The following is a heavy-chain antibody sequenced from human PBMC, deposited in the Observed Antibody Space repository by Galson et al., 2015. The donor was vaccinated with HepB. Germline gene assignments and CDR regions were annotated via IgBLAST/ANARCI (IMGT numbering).Heavy chain of an antibody. CDR1: GYIFTTNG. CDR3: ARDRSHSLDY. V-gene: IGHV1-18*04. D-gene: IGHD6-6*01. J-gene: IGHJ4*02. CDR2: ISINSGNT. Sequence: SVKVSCKASGYIFTTNGISWVRQAPGQGLEWLGWISINSGNTNYVERLQGSVTMTRDTYTSTAYMELRWLTSDDTAVYYCARDRSHSLDYWGQGTLVTVSS.